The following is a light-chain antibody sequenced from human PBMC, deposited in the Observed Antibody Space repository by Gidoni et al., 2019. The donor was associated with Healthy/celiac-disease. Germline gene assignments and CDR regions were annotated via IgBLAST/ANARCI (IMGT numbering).Light chain of an antibody. CDR3: QSYDSSLSGWV. V-gene: IGLV1-40*01. Sequence: QSVLTQPPSVSGAPGQRVTISCTGSSSNIGAGYDVHWYPQLPGTAPKFLIYGNSNRPSGVPDRFSGSKSGTSASLAITGLQAEDEADYYCQSYDSSLSGWVFGGGTKLTVL. CDR2: GNS. CDR1: SSNIGAGYD. J-gene: IGLJ3*02.